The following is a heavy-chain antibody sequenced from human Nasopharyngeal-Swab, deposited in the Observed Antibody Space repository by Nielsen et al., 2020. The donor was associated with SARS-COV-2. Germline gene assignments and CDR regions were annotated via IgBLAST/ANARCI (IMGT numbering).Heavy chain of an antibody. CDR3: TRESSDFWSGYYPDFDY. J-gene: IGHJ4*02. CDR2: IRSKAYGGTT. Sequence: GESLKISCTASGFTFGDYAMSWVRQAPGKGLEWVGFIRSKAYGGTTEYAASVKGRFTISRDDSKSIAYLQINSLKTEDTAVYYCTRESSDFWSGYYPDFDYWGQGTLVTVSS. D-gene: IGHD3-3*01. V-gene: IGHV3-49*04. CDR1: GFTFGDYA.